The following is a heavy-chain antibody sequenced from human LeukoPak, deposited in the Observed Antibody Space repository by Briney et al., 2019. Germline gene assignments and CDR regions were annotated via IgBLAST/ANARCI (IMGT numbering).Heavy chain of an antibody. CDR2: IYYSGST. Sequence: SETLSLTCTVSGGSISSSSYYWGWIRQPPGKGLEWIGSIYYSGSTYYNPSLKSRVTISVDTAKNQFSLKLSSVTAADTAVYYCARGPLHYYDILTGYLSSYYYGMDVWGQGTTVTVSS. V-gene: IGHV4-39*07. D-gene: IGHD3-9*01. CDR3: ARGPLHYYDILTGYLSSYYYGMDV. CDR1: GGSISSSSYY. J-gene: IGHJ6*02.